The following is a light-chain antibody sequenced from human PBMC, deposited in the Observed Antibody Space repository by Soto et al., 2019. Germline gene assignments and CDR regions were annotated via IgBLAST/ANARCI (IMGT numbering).Light chain of an antibody. J-gene: IGKJ1*01. CDR3: QQYGSSTWT. CDR2: GAS. CDR1: QSVSSTY. V-gene: IGKV3-20*01. Sequence: EIVLTQSPGTLSLSPGERATLSCRASQSVSSTYLAWYQQKPGQAPSLLIYGASSRATGIPDRFSGSGSGTHFTLTISRLEPEEFAVYYCQQYGSSTWTFGQGTKVEIK.